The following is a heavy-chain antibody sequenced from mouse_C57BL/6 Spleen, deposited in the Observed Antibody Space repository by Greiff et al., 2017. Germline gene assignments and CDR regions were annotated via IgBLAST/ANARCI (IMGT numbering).Heavy chain of an antibody. J-gene: IGHJ3*01. Sequence: EVMLVESGGGLVQPGGSMKLSCVASGFTFSNYWMNWVRQSPEKGLEWVAQIRLKSDNYATNYAESVKGRFTISRDDSKSSVYLQMNNLKAEDTGIYYCTRPYYGNYAWFAYWGQGALVTVSA. CDR2: IRLKSDNYAT. CDR3: TRPYYGNYAWFAY. V-gene: IGHV6-6*02. CDR1: GFTFSNYW. D-gene: IGHD2-10*01.